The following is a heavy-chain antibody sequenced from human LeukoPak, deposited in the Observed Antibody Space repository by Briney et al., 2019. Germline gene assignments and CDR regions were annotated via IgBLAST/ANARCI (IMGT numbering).Heavy chain of an antibody. D-gene: IGHD2-21*02. Sequence: ASVKVSCKASGYRFISNYIQWVRQAPGLGPEWMGWMHPGNGNTRYTEKFQGRVTMTRDTSINTAYMDLSSLRSDDTAVYYCAREGSYCVGGDCYSFDFWGQGTLITVSS. V-gene: IGHV1-2*02. CDR3: AREGSYCVGGDCYSFDF. CDR1: GYRFISNY. J-gene: IGHJ4*02. CDR2: MHPGNGNT.